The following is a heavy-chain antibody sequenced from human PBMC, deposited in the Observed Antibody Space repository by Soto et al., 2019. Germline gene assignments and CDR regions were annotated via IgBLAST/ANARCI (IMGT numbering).Heavy chain of an antibody. D-gene: IGHD6-13*01. CDR3: ANAAADYYYYYYMDV. CDR1: GFTFSSYA. CDR2: ISGSGGST. J-gene: IGHJ6*03. Sequence: GGSLRLSCAASGFTFSSYAMSWVRQAPGKGLEWVSAISGSGGSTYYADSVKGRFTISRDNSKNTLYLQMNSLRAEDTAVYYCANAAADYYYYYYMDVWGKGTTVTVSS. V-gene: IGHV3-23*01.